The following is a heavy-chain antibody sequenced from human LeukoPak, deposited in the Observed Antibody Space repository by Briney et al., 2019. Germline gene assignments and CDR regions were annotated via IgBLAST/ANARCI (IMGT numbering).Heavy chain of an antibody. CDR2: ISSSSYI. J-gene: IGHJ6*02. CDR3: ARDLAYYYDSSGNYGMDV. Sequence: PGGSLRLSCAASGFTFSSYSMNWVRQAPGKGLEWVSSISSSSYIYYADSVKGRFTISRDNAKNSLYLQMNSLRAEDTAVYYCARDLAYYYDSSGNYGMDVWGQGTTVTVSS. D-gene: IGHD3-22*01. V-gene: IGHV3-21*01. CDR1: GFTFSSYS.